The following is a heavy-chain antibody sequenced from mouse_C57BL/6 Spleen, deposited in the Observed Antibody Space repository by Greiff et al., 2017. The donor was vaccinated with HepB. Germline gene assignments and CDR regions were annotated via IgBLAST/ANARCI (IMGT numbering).Heavy chain of an antibody. V-gene: IGHV1-15*01. CDR2: IDPETGGT. D-gene: IGHD2-10*02. CDR1: GYTFTDYE. J-gene: IGHJ4*01. Sequence: QVQLKESGAELVRPGASVTLSCKASGYTFTDYEMHWVKQTPVHGLEWIGAIDPETGGTAYNQKFKGKAILTADKSSSTAYMELRSLTSEDSAVYYCTRRAYGDYWGQGTSVTVSS. CDR3: TRRAYGDY.